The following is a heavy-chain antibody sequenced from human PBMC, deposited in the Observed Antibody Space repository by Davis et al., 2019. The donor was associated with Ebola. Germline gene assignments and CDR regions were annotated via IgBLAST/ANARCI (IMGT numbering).Heavy chain of an antibody. CDR3: ARGAIAPPDY. CDR1: GYSFTHYS. CDR2: VSGNNGKT. J-gene: IGHJ4*02. Sequence: ASVKVSCKASGYSFTHYSFSWVRQAPGQGLEWMGWVSGNNGKTDYAQKFQGRVTMTTDTSTSTAYMELRSLRSDDTAVYYCARGAIAPPDYWGQGTLVTVSS. V-gene: IGHV1-18*01. D-gene: IGHD6-6*01.